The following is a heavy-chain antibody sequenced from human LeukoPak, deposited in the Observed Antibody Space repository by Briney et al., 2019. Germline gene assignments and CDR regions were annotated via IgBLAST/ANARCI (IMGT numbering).Heavy chain of an antibody. CDR3: ARESYASSYVFDY. V-gene: IGHV4-4*07. D-gene: IGHD6-6*01. Sequence: SETLSLTCTVSGDSISNYYWSWIPQPAGTGLEWIGRIYTSGTTNYNPSLKGRVTMSVDTSKNQFSLNLSSVTAADTAMYYCARESYASSYVFDYWGQGILVTVSS. CDR1: GDSISNYY. CDR2: IYTSGTT. J-gene: IGHJ4*02.